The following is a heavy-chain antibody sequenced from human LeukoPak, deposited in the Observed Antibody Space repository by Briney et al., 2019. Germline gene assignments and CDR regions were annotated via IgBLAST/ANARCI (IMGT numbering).Heavy chain of an antibody. D-gene: IGHD3-3*01. V-gene: IGHV3-7*01. J-gene: IGHJ6*03. CDR1: GFTFSSYW. Sequence: TGGSLRLSCAASGFTFSSYWMSWIRQAPGKGLEWVANIKQDGSEKYYVDSVKGRFTISRDNAKNSLYLQMNSLRAEDTAVYYCARDAYYDFWSGYYQHDMDVWGKGTTVTVSS. CDR2: IKQDGSEK. CDR3: ARDAYYDFWSGYYQHDMDV.